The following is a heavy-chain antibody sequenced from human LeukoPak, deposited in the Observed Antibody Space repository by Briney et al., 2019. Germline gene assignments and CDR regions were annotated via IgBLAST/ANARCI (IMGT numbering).Heavy chain of an antibody. CDR3: ARDTAGDFSYFDY. CDR1: GFTFTIFG. D-gene: IGHD4-17*01. J-gene: IGHJ4*02. CDR2: IDARSGIT. Sequence: PGGSLRLSCAASGFTFTIFGLNWVRQAPGKGPEWVSYIDARSGITYYADSVQGRFTISRDNAKESVFLQMNSLRAEDTAVYYCARDTAGDFSYFDYWGQGTLVTVSS. V-gene: IGHV3-48*01.